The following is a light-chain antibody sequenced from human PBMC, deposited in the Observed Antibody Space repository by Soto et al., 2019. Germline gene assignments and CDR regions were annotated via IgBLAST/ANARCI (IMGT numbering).Light chain of an antibody. V-gene: IGKV3-20*01. CDR3: QQYDSTPYT. Sequence: EIVLTQSPGTLSLSPGERATLSCMASQSVSSSYLAWYQQRPGQAPRLLIYGASSRATGIPGRFSGSGSGTDFTLSISRLEPEDFAVYYCQQYDSTPYTFGQGTKVDIK. CDR1: QSVSSSY. CDR2: GAS. J-gene: IGKJ2*01.